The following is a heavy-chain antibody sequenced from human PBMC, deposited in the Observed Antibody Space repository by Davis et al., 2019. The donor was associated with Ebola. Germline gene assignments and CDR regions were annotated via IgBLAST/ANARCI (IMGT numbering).Heavy chain of an antibody. CDR3: GRVIFLPGIGMDV. CDR2: TNSDGTHT. CDR1: GFTFSNYW. D-gene: IGHD1-14*01. V-gene: IGHV3-74*01. Sequence: PGGSLRLSCAASGFTFSNYWMHWVRHAPGKGLEWVSRTNSDGTHTAYADSVKGRFTMSRDNAKNTLYLQMNSLRAEDTAVYYCGRVIFLPGIGMDVWGQGTTVTVSS. J-gene: IGHJ6*02.